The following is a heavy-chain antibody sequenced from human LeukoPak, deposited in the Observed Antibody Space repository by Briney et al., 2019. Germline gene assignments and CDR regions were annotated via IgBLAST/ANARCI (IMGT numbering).Heavy chain of an antibody. Sequence: SETLSLTCAVYGGSFSGYYWSWIRQPPGKGLEWIGEINHSGSTNYHSSLKIRVTISVDTSKNQFSLKLSSMTAADTAVYYCARGRYDWSYWGQRTLVTVSS. V-gene: IGHV4-34*01. CDR1: GGSFSGYY. D-gene: IGHD1-20*01. CDR2: INHSGST. J-gene: IGHJ4*02. CDR3: ARGRYDWSY.